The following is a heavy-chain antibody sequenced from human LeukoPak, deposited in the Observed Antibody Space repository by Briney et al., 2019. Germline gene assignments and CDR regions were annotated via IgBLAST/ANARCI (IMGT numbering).Heavy chain of an antibody. CDR2: IKGDGSEG. Sequence: GGSLRLSCAASGFTFSISWMTWVRLAPGKRLEWVASIKGDGSEGYYVDSVKGRSTISRDNTRNSLYLQMNSLRAEDTAVYYCTRGFHSDYWGQGTQVTVSS. J-gene: IGHJ4*02. CDR1: GFTFSISW. CDR3: TRGFHSDY. V-gene: IGHV3-7*01.